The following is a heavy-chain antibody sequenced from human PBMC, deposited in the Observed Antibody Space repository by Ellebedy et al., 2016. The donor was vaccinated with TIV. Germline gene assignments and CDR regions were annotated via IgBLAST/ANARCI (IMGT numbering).Heavy chain of an antibody. CDR1: GFIFRHYA. D-gene: IGHD2-21*02. V-gene: IGHV3-23*01. CDR2: ISGEGDST. J-gene: IGHJ4*02. CDR3: ARVGDSGYNFDF. Sequence: GESLKISCAASGFIFRHYAMSWVRQAPGKGLQWVSAISGEGDSTYYADSVKGRFTISRDNSRNTLYLEMNTLSAEDTAVYYCARVGDSGYNFDFWGQGTLVSVSS.